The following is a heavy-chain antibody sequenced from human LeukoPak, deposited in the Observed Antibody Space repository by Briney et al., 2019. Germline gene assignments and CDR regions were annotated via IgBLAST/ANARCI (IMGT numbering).Heavy chain of an antibody. D-gene: IGHD3-22*01. J-gene: IGHJ3*02. CDR2: ISYDGSNK. Sequence: PGRAPRLSCAASGFTFSSYAMHWVRHAPGKGLEGVAVISYDGSNKYYADSVKGRFTISRDNSKNTLYLQMNSLRAEDTAVYYCARGGTYYYDSSGYPADAFEIWGQGTMVTVSS. CDR1: GFTFSSYA. CDR3: ARGGTYYYDSSGYPADAFEI. V-gene: IGHV3-30-3*01.